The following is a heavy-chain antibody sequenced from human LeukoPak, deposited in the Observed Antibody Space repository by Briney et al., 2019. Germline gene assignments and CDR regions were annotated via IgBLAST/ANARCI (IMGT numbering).Heavy chain of an antibody. CDR1: GFTFSGSA. CDR3: TRLHLG. Sequence: GGSLRLSCAASGFTFSGSAMYWVRQASGKGREWVGHIRSKTNSYATIYGASVKGRFTISRDDSKNTAYLQMNSLKTEDTAVYYCTRLHLGWGQGTLVTVSS. CDR2: IRSKTNSYAT. V-gene: IGHV3-73*01. D-gene: IGHD1-26*01. J-gene: IGHJ4*02.